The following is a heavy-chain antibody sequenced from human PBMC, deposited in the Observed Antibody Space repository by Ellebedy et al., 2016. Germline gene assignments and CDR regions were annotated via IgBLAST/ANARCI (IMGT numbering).Heavy chain of an antibody. CDR2: INPNSGGT. CDR3: ARDRITISLGAFDI. J-gene: IGHJ3*02. CDR1: GYTFTGYY. V-gene: IGHV1-2*02. D-gene: IGHD3-9*01. Sequence: ASVKVSXXASGYTFTGYYMHWVRQAPGQGLEWMGWINPNSGGTNYAQKFQGRVTMTRDTSISTAYMELSRLRSDDTAVYYCARDRITISLGAFDIWGQGTMVTVSS.